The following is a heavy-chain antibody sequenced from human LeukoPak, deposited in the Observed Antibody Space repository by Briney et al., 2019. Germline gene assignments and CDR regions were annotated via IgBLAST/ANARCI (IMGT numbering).Heavy chain of an antibody. J-gene: IGHJ5*02. Sequence: GGSLRLSCAASGFTFSSYAMSWVRQAPGRGREWVSAISGSGGSTYYAHSVKGRFTISRDNSKNTLYLQLNSLTAEDTAVYYCARGYCQGSGSPGAWFDPWGQGTLVTVSS. V-gene: IGHV3-23*01. D-gene: IGHD3-10*01. CDR2: ISGSGGST. CDR1: GFTFSSYA. CDR3: ARGYCQGSGSPGAWFDP.